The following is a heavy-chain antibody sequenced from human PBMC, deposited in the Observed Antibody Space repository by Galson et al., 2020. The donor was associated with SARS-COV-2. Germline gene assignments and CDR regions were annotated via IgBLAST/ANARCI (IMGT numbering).Heavy chain of an antibody. Sequence: ASVKVSCKASGYTFTSYGISWVRQAPGQGLEWMGWISAYNGNTNYAQKLQGRVTMTTDTSTSTAYMELRSLRSDDTAVYYCARDGTLEWLFHYYYYYGMDVWGQGTTVTVSS. J-gene: IGHJ6*02. CDR1: GYTFTSYG. CDR2: ISAYNGNT. CDR3: ARDGTLEWLFHYYYYYGMDV. V-gene: IGHV1-18*01. D-gene: IGHD3-3*01.